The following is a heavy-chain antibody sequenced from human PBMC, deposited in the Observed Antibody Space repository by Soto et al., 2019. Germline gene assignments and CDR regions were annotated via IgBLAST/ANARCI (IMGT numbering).Heavy chain of an antibody. D-gene: IGHD5-12*01. CDR3: SKDARPDGFWDFAY. J-gene: IGHJ4*02. Sequence: TGGSLRLSCVVSGFTFQTYTMNWVRQASGKGLEWVAGIYGDGSETFYGDFVRGRFTISRDNSKNTVYLQMGSLRAEDTAVYYCSKDARPDGFWDFAYWGRGTLVTVSS. CDR1: GFTFQTYT. CDR2: IYGDGSET. V-gene: IGHV3-23*03.